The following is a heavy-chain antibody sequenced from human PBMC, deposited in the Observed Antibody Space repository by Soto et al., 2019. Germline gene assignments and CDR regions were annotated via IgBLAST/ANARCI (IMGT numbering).Heavy chain of an antibody. CDR2: IYHSGST. D-gene: IGHD4-17*01. Sequence: SETLSLTCAVSSGSISSSNWWGWVRQPPGKGLEWIGEIYHSGSTNYNPSLKSRVTISVDKSKNQFSLKLSSVTAADTAVYYCARSDYGGSYYYMDVWGKGTTVTVSS. J-gene: IGHJ6*03. CDR3: ARSDYGGSYYYMDV. V-gene: IGHV4-4*02. CDR1: SGSISSSNW.